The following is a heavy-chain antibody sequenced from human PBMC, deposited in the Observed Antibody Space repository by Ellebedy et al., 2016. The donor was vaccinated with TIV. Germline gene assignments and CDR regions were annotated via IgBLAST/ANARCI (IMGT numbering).Heavy chain of an antibody. CDR2: INPYSGDT. CDR1: GYSFTGHY. D-gene: IGHD3-3*01. V-gene: IGHV1-2*02. J-gene: IGHJ3*02. Sequence: ASVKVSXXASGYSFTGHYIHWVRQAPRQGPEWMGWINPYSGDTDYAEKFHGRVTMTRDTSVNSAYLELSSLKSDDTAVYYCARDQELRFKNRHTRPDASDIWGQGTVVTVSS. CDR3: ARDQELRFKNRHTRPDASDI.